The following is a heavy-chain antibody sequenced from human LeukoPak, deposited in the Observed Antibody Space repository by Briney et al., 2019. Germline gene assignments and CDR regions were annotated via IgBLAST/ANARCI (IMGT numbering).Heavy chain of an antibody. Sequence: TLSLTCAVSGGSISSGGYSWSWIRQPPGKGLEWIGYIYHSGSTYYNPSLKSRVTISVDRSKNQFSLKLSSVTAADTAVYYCARATYSSGWYADHNWFDPWGQGTLVTVSS. J-gene: IGHJ5*02. CDR2: IYHSGST. CDR1: GGSISSGGYS. D-gene: IGHD6-19*01. V-gene: IGHV4-30-2*01. CDR3: ARATYSSGWYADHNWFDP.